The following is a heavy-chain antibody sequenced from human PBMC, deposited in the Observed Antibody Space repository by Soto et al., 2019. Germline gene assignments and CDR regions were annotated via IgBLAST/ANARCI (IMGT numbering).Heavy chain of an antibody. CDR1: GFIFDDYA. Sequence: EVQLVESGGGLVQPGRSLRLSCAASGFIFDDYAMHWVRQAPGKGLEWVAGVSGNSGKRGYADSVRGRFTISRDNARKSLYVQMNSLRADDTALYYCAKESGAGGDGYNLDYWGQGTLVTVSS. D-gene: IGHD2-21*01. V-gene: IGHV3-9*01. CDR3: AKESGAGGDGYNLDY. J-gene: IGHJ4*02. CDR2: VSGNSGKR.